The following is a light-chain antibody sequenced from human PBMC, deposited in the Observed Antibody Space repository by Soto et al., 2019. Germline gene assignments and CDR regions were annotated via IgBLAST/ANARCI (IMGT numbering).Light chain of an antibody. CDR1: QDISTY. J-gene: IGKJ4*01. CDR3: QQRSSWPLT. Sequence: EIVLTQSPATLSASTGERATLSCMASQDISTYLAWYQQKPGQAPRLFIYDTFNRASGVPDRFSGSGSGTVFTLTISNVAPEDCAIYYCQQRSSWPLTFGGGTKVDI. CDR2: DTF. V-gene: IGKV3-11*01.